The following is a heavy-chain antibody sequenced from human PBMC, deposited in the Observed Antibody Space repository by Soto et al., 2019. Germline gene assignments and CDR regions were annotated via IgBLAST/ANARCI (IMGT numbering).Heavy chain of an antibody. J-gene: IGHJ4*02. CDR2: IYYSGST. CDR1: GGSISSSSYH. V-gene: IGHV4-39*01. D-gene: IGHD6-13*01. CDR3: ARRGSSSWYGY. Sequence: QLQLQESGPGLVKPSETLSLTCTVSGGSISSSSYHWGWIRQPPGKGLVWIGSIYYSGSTYYNPSLNSRVTISVDTSKNQFSLKLSSVTAADTAVYYWARRGSSSWYGYWGQGTLVTVSS.